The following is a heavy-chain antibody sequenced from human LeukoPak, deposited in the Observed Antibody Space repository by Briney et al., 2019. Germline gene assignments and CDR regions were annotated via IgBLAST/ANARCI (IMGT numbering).Heavy chain of an antibody. CDR1: GGSFSGYY. CDR2: INHSGST. CDR3: ARPPAGY. Sequence: PSETLSLTCAVYGGSFSGYYWSWIPQPPGKGLEWIGEINHSGSTNYNPSLKSRVTISVDTSKNQFSLKLSSVTAADTAVYYCARPPAGYWGQGTLVTVSS. J-gene: IGHJ4*02. V-gene: IGHV4-34*01.